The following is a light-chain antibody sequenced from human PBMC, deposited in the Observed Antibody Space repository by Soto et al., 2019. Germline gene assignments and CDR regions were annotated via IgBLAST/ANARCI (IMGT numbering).Light chain of an antibody. CDR3: SSYAGSNILL. J-gene: IGLJ2*01. CDR2: EVS. CDR1: SSDVGGYNY. V-gene: IGLV2-8*01. Sequence: QSALTQPPSASGSPGQSVTISCTGTSSDVGGYNYVSWYQQHPGKAPKLMIYEVSKRPSGVPDRFSGSKSGNTASLTVSGLQAEDEADYYCSSYAGSNILLFGGGTKL.